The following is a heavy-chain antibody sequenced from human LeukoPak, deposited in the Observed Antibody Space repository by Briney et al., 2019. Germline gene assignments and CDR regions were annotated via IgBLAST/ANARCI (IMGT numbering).Heavy chain of an antibody. V-gene: IGHV5-51*01. CDR1: GYSFTSYW. CDR3: ARSPHYDFWSGYYRGAYGMDV. D-gene: IGHD3-3*01. J-gene: IGHJ6*02. CDR2: IYPGDSDT. Sequence: GESLKISCKGSGYSFTSYWIGWVRQMPGKGLEWMGIIYPGDSDTRYSPSFQGQVTISADKSISTAYLQWSSLKASDTAMYYCARSPHYDFWSGYYRGAYGMDVWGQGTTVTVSS.